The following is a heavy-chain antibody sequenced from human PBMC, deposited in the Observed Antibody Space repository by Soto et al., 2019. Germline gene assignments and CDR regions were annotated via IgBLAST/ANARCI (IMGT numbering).Heavy chain of an antibody. J-gene: IGHJ4*02. CDR3: VGRLTYIYNYFDS. Sequence: SETLCITCTVSGDSISIGTHDWNWIRQHPGKGLEWIGYISSSGNSYYSPSLKSRVFMSVDTSKNLFSLKLSSVTAADTAIYYCVGRLTYIYNYFDSWGQGTQVTVSS. CDR1: GDSISIGTHD. D-gene: IGHD2-21*01. V-gene: IGHV4-31*03. CDR2: ISSSGNS.